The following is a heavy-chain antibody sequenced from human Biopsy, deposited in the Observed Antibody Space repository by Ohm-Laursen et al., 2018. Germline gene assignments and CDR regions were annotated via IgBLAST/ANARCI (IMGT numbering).Heavy chain of an antibody. CDR1: GDSVSNNDAA. CDR3: ARETPTGIPFNWFDP. CDR2: TYYRTKWFN. D-gene: IGHD1-1*01. J-gene: IGHJ5*02. V-gene: IGHV6-1*01. Sequence: QTLSLTCAISGDSVSNNDAAWSWIRQSPSRGLEWLGRTYYRTKWFNDYAVFVKSRIVIKPDASKNQFSLQLSSVTPEDTAVYYCARETPTGIPFNWFDPWGQGTLVTVSS.